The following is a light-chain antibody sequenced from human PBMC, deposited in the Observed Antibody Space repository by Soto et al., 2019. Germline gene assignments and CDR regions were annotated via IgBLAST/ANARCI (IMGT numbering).Light chain of an antibody. J-gene: IGKJ5*01. Sequence: DIQLTQSPSFLSASVGDRVTITCRARQGISSTLAWYQQNPGKAPKLLIYAASTLQSGVPSSFSGTESGTDFTLTISTLQPEDFATYYGEEFNSYSISFGEGTRLESK. CDR1: QGISST. CDR2: AAS. CDR3: EEFNSYSIS. V-gene: IGKV1-9*01.